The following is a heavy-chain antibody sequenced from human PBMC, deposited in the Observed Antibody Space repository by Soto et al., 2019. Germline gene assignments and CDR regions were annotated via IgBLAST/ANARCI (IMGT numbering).Heavy chain of an antibody. V-gene: IGHV4-61*05. CDR3: ARSFNSPINWFDP. CDR2: IYYSGST. J-gene: IGHJ5*02. CDR1: GDSITTNSYF. D-gene: IGHD1-20*01. Sequence: SLTCTVSGDSITTNSYFWAWIRQPPGKGLEWIGYIYYSGSTNYNPSLKSRVTISVDTSKNQFSLKLSSVTAADTAVYYCARSFNSPINWFDPWGQGTLVTSPQ.